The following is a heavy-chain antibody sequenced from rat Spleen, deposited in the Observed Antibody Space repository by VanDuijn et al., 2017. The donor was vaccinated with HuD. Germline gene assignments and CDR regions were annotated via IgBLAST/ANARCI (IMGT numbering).Heavy chain of an antibody. J-gene: IGHJ2*01. D-gene: IGHD1-4*01. Sequence: EVQLVETGGGLVQPGRSLKLSCVASGFTFSSYWMYWVRQAPKKGLEWVASISYEGSSTYYGDSVKGRFTISRDSAKSTLYLQMNSLRSEDTATYYCARRLDYKYNYYFDYWGQGVMVTVSS. CDR3: ARRLDYKYNYYFDY. V-gene: IGHV5-22*01. CDR2: ISYEGSST. CDR1: GFTFSSYW.